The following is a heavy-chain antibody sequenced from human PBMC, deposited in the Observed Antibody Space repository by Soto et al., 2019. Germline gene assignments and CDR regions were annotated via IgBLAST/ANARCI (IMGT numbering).Heavy chain of an antibody. D-gene: IGHD1-26*01. Sequence: GGSLRLSCAASGFTFSSYWTHWVRQAPGKGLVWVSRINSDGSSTTYADSVKGRFTISRDNAKNTLYLQMNSLRAEDTAVYFCARSQGGNYHFDYWGQGTLVTVSS. CDR2: INSDGSST. CDR1: GFTFSSYW. V-gene: IGHV3-74*01. J-gene: IGHJ4*02. CDR3: ARSQGGNYHFDY.